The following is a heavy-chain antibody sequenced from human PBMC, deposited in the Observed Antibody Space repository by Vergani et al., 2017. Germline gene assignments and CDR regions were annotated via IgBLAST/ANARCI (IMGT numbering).Heavy chain of an antibody. Sequence: QVTLRESGPALVKPTQTLTLTCTFSGFSILTSEMCVSWIRQPPGKALEWLALIDWNDNKYFNTSLKTRLTISKDASKNQVVLTMTNMDPVDTATYYCARMLPHSSASGRYYSGLDVWGQGTTVTVSS. V-gene: IGHV2-70*01. CDR1: GFSILTSEMC. CDR2: IDWNDNK. D-gene: IGHD3-10*01. J-gene: IGHJ6*02. CDR3: ARMLPHSSASGRYYSGLDV.